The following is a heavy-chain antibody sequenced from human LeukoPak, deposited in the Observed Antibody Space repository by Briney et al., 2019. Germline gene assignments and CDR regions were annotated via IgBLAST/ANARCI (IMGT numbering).Heavy chain of an antibody. CDR3: VPSFSGSFV. CDR2: ISDDGSDK. Sequence: PGRSLRLSCAASGFTFSSYGMNWVRQAPGKGLECVAVISDDGSDKYYGDSVQGRFTISRDDSENTLFLEMKSLRAEDSAVYYCVPSFSGSFVWGQGTPVTVSS. V-gene: IGHV3-30*03. J-gene: IGHJ4*02. CDR1: GFTFSSYG. D-gene: IGHD3-10*01.